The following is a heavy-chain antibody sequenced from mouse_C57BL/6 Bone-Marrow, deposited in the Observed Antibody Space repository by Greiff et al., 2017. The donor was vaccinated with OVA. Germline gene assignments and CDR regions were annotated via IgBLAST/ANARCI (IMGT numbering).Heavy chain of an antibody. CDR3: ARLYYYGSSYYFDY. CDR2: ISYDGSN. CDR1: GYSITSGYY. Sequence: VQLQESGPGLVKPSHSLSLTCSVTGYSITSGYYWNWIRQFPGNKLEWMGYISYDGSNNYNPSLKNRISITRDTSKNQFFLKLNSVTTEDTATYYCARLYYYGSSYYFDYWGQGTTLTVSS. V-gene: IGHV3-6*01. D-gene: IGHD1-1*01. J-gene: IGHJ2*01.